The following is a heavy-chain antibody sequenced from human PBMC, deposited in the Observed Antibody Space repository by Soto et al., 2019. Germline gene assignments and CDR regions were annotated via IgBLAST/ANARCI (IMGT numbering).Heavy chain of an antibody. V-gene: IGHV4-59*12. Sequence: SETLSLTCTVSGGSISSYYWTWIRQPPGKALEWIGYIYYSGSTDYSPSLKSRVTISVDTSKNQFSLKLSSVTAAYMAVYYCAGGSGHYFYYFDYWGQGAQVTVSS. CDR2: IYYSGST. D-gene: IGHD5-12*01. CDR1: GGSISSYY. CDR3: AGGSGHYFYYFDY. J-gene: IGHJ4*02.